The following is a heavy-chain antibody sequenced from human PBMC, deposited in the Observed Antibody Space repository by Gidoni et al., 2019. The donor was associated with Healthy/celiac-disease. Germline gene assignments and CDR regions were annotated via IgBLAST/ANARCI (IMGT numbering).Heavy chain of an antibody. CDR2: IYYSGST. CDR3: ATIVGATPGIDY. D-gene: IGHD1-26*01. J-gene: IGHJ4*02. CDR1: GGSISSSSYY. Sequence: QLQLQESGPGLVKPSETLSLTCTVSGGSISSSSYYWGWIRQPPGKGLEWIGSIYYSGSTYYNPSPKSRVTISVDTSKNQFSLKLSSVTAADTAVYYCATIVGATPGIDYWGQGTLVTVSS. V-gene: IGHV4-39*01.